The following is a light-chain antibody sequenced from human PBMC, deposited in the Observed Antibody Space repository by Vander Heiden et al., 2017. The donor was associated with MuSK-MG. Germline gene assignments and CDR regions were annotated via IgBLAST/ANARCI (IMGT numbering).Light chain of an antibody. J-gene: IGLJ2*01. Sequence: QSGLTQPPSLSGAPEPRVTSSGTGSSSNIGAGYDVHWYQQLPGTAPKLLIYGKSNRPSGVPDRFSGTKSGASASLAITGLQAEEEADYYCQSYDSSRSGSVFGGGTKLTVL. CDR1: SSNIGAGYD. CDR2: GKS. V-gene: IGLV1-40*01. CDR3: QSYDSSRSGSV.